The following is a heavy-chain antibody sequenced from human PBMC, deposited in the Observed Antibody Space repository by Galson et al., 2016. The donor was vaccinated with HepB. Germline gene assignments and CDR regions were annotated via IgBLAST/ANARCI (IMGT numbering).Heavy chain of an antibody. D-gene: IGHD6-13*01. CDR3: SRGILWYDY. CDR2: IYHSGST. Sequence: SGYSISSGYQWGWIRQPPGKGLEWIGSIYHSGSTYYNPSLKSRVTKSVDTSKNQFSLKLSSVTAADTAVYYCSRGILWYDYWGQGTLVTVSS. CDR1: GYSISSGYQ. J-gene: IGHJ4*02. V-gene: IGHV4-38-2*02.